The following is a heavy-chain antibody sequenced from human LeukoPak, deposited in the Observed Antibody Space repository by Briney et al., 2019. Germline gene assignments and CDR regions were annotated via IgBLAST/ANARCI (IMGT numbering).Heavy chain of an antibody. J-gene: IGHJ2*01. Sequence: PSETLSLTCTVSGGSISSYYWSWIRQPPGKGLEWIGYIYYSGSTNYNPSLKSRVTISVDTSKNQFSLKLSSVTAADTAVYYCARLGTPTTHWYFDLWGRGTLVTVSS. V-gene: IGHV4-59*08. CDR2: IYYSGST. CDR3: ARLGTPTTHWYFDL. CDR1: GGSISSYY. D-gene: IGHD1-1*01.